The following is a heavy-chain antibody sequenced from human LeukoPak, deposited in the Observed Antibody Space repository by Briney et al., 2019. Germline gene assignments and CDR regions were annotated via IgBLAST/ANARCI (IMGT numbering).Heavy chain of an antibody. D-gene: IGHD1-7*01. J-gene: IGHJ6*03. CDR1: GGSFSNYY. V-gene: IGHV4-34*01. CDR2: INDSGRT. Sequence: PSETLSLTCAVYGGSFSNYYWSWIRQPPEKGLEWIGEINDSGRTNYNPSLMSRVTVSVDTSKNQFSLRLTSVTATDTAVYYCARRWNYGRNYYIDVWGNGATVSVSS. CDR3: ARRWNYGRNYYIDV.